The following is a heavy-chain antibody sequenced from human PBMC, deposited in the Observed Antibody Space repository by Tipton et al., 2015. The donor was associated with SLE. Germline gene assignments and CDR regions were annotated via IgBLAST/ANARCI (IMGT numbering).Heavy chain of an antibody. CDR3: ASARPPLLSIWFNP. CDR1: GGSISSHY. D-gene: IGHD1-26*01. CDR2: IYYSGST. J-gene: IGHJ5*02. Sequence: LRLSCTVSGGSISSHYWSWIRQHPGKGLEWIGYIYYSGSTYYNPSLKSRVTISVDTSKNQFSLKLSSVTAADTAVYYCASARPPLLSIWFNPWGQGTLVTVSS. V-gene: IGHV4-31*02.